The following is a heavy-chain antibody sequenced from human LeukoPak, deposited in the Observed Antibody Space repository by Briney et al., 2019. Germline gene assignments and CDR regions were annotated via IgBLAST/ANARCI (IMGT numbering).Heavy chain of an antibody. V-gene: IGHV4-59*12. Sequence: PSETLSLTCTVSGGSISSYYWSWIRQPPGKGLEWIGYIYYSGSTNYNPSLKSRVTISVDTSKNQFSLKLSSVTAADTAVYYCASRGIVVVTHPIDYWGQGTLVTVSS. CDR3: ASRGIVVVTHPIDY. D-gene: IGHD3-22*01. CDR2: IYYSGST. J-gene: IGHJ4*02. CDR1: GGSISSYY.